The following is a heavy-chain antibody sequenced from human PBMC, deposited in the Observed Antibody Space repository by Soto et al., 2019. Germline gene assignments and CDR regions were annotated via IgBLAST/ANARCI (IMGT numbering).Heavy chain of an antibody. CDR2: IYYGGGT. V-gene: IGHV4-59*08. D-gene: IGHD7-27*01. J-gene: IGHJ4*02. CDR1: GDSISTDY. CDR3: AKNWNWGSLVH. Sequence: SETLSLTCTVSGDSISTDYWSWIRQSPGKGLEWIGFIYYGGGTNYNPSLKSRVTISVDTPKNQFSLKLSSVTAADTAVYYCAKNWNWGSLVHWGQGTLVTVSS.